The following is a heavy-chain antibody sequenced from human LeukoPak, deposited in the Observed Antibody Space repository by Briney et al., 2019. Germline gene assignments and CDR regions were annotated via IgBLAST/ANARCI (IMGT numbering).Heavy chain of an antibody. CDR1: GFTFSSYW. V-gene: IGHV3-7*01. CDR3: AREGCSGGSCYHNWFDP. D-gene: IGHD2-15*01. Sequence: GGSLRLSCAASGFTFSSYWMSWVRQAPGKGLEWVANLNQDGSEKYYVDSVKGRFTISRDNAKNSLYLQMNSLRAEDTAVYYCAREGCSGGSCYHNWFDPWGQGTPVTVSS. J-gene: IGHJ5*02. CDR2: LNQDGSEK.